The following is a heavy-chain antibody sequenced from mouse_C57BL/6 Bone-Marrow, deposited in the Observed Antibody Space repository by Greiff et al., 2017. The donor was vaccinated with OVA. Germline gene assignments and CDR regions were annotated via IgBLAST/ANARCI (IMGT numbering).Heavy chain of an antibody. Sequence: EVHLVESGGGLVKPGGSLKLSCAASGFTFSDYGMHWVRQAPEKGLEWVAYISSGSSTIYYADTVKGRFTISRDNAKNTLFLQMTSLRSEDTAMYYCARTYSNYGPPWFAYWGQGTLVTVSA. CDR2: ISSGSSTI. D-gene: IGHD2-5*01. V-gene: IGHV5-17*01. J-gene: IGHJ3*01. CDR1: GFTFSDYG. CDR3: ARTYSNYGPPWFAY.